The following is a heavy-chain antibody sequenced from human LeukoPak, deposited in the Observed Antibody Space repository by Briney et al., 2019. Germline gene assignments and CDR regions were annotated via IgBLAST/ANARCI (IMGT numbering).Heavy chain of an antibody. D-gene: IGHD2-21*01. CDR3: AKDLVMVIAMQGYIHL. V-gene: IGHV3-23*01. Sequence: GGSLRLSCAASGFTFSSYAMSLVRQAPGKWLEWVSTISGSGGSTYYADSVKGRFTISRDNSKNTLYLQMNSLRGEDTGVDYCAKDLVMVIAMQGYIHLGGRGTLVTVSS. CDR1: GFTFSSYA. CDR2: ISGSGGST. J-gene: IGHJ2*01.